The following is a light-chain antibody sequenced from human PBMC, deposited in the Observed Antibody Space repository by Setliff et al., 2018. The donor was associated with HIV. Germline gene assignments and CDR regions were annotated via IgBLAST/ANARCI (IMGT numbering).Light chain of an antibody. CDR1: SSDVVDYNY. J-gene: IGLJ2*01. Sequence: QSALAQPASVSGSPGQSITISCTGTSSDVVDYNYVSWYRQYPGKAPKLMIYAVSNRPSGVSNRFSGSKSGNTASLTISGLQAEDEADYYCSSYTSSSTLFGGGTKVTVL. CDR3: SSYTSSSTL. V-gene: IGLV2-14*03. CDR2: AVS.